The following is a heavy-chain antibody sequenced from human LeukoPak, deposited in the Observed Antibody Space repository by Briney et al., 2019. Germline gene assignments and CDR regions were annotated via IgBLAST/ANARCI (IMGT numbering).Heavy chain of an antibody. CDR2: ISGSGGST. J-gene: IGHJ4*02. CDR1: GFTFSSYA. D-gene: IGHD3-3*01. CDR3: AGHDFWGGYPY. V-gene: IGHV3-23*01. Sequence: GGSLRLSCAASGFTFSSYAMSWVRQAPGKGLEWVSAISGSGGSTYYADSVKGRFTISRDNSKNTLYLQMNSLRAEDTAVYYCAGHDFWGGYPYWGQGTLVTVSS.